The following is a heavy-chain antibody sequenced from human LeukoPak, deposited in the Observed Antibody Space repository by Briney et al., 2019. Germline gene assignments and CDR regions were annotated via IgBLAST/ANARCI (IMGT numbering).Heavy chain of an antibody. Sequence: SETLSPTCDVSGGSITQTNYWTWVRQPPGKGLEWIGEVNLQGSTNYNPSLMRRVAISVDTSANHVSLQLTSVTAADTAVYYCARGRSSGPGYYYYYGMDVWGQGTTVTVSS. J-gene: IGHJ6*02. D-gene: IGHD3-22*01. CDR2: VNLQGST. CDR3: ARGRSSGPGYYYYYGMDV. V-gene: IGHV4-4*02. CDR1: GGSITQTNY.